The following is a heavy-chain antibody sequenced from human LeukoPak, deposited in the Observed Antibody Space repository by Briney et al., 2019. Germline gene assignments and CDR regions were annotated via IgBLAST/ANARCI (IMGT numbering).Heavy chain of an antibody. J-gene: IGHJ6*03. Sequence: SQTLSLTCAISGDSVSSNSTAWNWIRQSPSRGLEWLGRTYYRSKWYNDYAVSVKSRVTINPDTSKNQFSMQLNSVTAADTAVYYCARHPYYAIAHMDVWGKGTTVTISS. CDR1: GDSVSSNSTA. D-gene: IGHD2/OR15-2a*01. V-gene: IGHV6-1*01. CDR3: ARHPYYAIAHMDV. CDR2: TYYRSKWYN.